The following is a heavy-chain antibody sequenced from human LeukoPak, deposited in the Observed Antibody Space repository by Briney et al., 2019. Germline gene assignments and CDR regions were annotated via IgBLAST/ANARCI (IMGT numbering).Heavy chain of an antibody. D-gene: IGHD3-22*01. CDR1: GFTFSSYG. V-gene: IGHV3-33*01. CDR2: IWYDGTNK. J-gene: IGHJ4*02. Sequence: GRPLRLSCAASGFTFSSYGMHWVRQAPGKGLEWVAVIWYDGTNKYYVDSVKGRFTISRDNSKNTLYLQMNSLRAEDTAVYYCARGYYDSSGYSFDYWGQGTLVTVSS. CDR3: ARGYYDSSGYSFDY.